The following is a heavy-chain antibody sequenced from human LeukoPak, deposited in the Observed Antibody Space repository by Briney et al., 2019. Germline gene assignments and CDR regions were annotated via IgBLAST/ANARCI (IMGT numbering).Heavy chain of an antibody. J-gene: IGHJ3*02. CDR3: AKVGTAMVYDAFDI. V-gene: IGHV3-23*01. CDR2: ISGSGGST. D-gene: IGHD5-18*01. CDR1: GFTFSSYA. Sequence: GGSLRLFCAASGFTFSSYAMSWVRQAPGKGLEGGSAISGSGGSTYYADSVKGRFTISRDNSKNTLYLQMNSLRAEDTAVYYCAKVGTAMVYDAFDIWGQGTMVTVSS.